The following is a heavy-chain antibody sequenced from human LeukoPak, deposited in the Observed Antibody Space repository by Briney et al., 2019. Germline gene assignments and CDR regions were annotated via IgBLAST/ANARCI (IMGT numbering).Heavy chain of an antibody. CDR1: GFTFSDYS. CDR2: IWYDGSNK. CDR3: AREGPRGNSQFDY. J-gene: IGHJ4*02. D-gene: IGHD2/OR15-2a*01. V-gene: IGHV3-33*01. Sequence: GGSLRLSCTASGFTFSDYSMGWFRQAPGKGLEWVALIWYDGSNKYYADSVKGRLTISRDNSKNTLYLQMNSLRAEDTAVYYCAREGPRGNSQFDYWGQGTLVTVSS.